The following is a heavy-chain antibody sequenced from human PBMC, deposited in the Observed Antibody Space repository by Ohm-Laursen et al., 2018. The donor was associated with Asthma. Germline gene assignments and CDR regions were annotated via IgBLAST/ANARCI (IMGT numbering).Heavy chain of an antibody. V-gene: IGHV3-21*01. CDR1: GYTFSRYS. Sequence: GSLRLSCTAAGYTFSRYSIHWVRQIPGKGLEWVASISTASTFIYYADSVRGRFTTSRDNARNSVYLQMNSLRAEDTALYYCARIGPEWELPGREYSLHHWGEGTLVPVSS. CDR3: ARIGPEWELPGREYSLHH. CDR2: ISTASTFI. D-gene: IGHD1-26*01. J-gene: IGHJ1*01.